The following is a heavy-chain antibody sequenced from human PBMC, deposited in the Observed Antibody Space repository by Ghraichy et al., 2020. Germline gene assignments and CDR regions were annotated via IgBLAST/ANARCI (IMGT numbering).Heavy chain of an antibody. J-gene: IGHJ4*02. CDR3: ARDSLNVLRYFDEAPTALDY. D-gene: IGHD3-9*01. CDR2: ISSSSSTI. CDR1: GFTFSSYS. V-gene: IGHV3-48*04. Sequence: GGSLRLSCAASGFTFSSYSMNWVRQAPGKGLEWVSYISSSSSTIYYADSVKGRFTISRDNAKNSLYLQMNSLRAEDTAVYYCARDSLNVLRYFDEAPTALDYWGQGTLVTVSS.